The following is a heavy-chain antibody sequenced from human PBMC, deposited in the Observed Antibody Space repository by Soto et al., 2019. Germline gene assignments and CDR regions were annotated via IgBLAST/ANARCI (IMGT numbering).Heavy chain of an antibody. D-gene: IGHD1-26*01. V-gene: IGHV1-8*01. Sequence: QVQLVQSGAEVKKPGASVKASCKASGYTFTSYDINWVRQATGQGLEWMGWMNPNSGNTGYAQKFQGRVTMTRNTSISTAYMELSSLRSEDTAVYYCATRGSYFLWFDPWGQGTLVTVSS. CDR3: ATRGSYFLWFDP. CDR1: GYTFTSYD. CDR2: MNPNSGNT. J-gene: IGHJ5*02.